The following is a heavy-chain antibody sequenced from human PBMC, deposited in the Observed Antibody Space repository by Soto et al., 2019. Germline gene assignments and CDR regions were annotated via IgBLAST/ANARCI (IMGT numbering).Heavy chain of an antibody. J-gene: IGHJ4*02. CDR2: IYHSGST. Sequence: QLQLQESGSGLVKPSQTLSLTCAVSGGSISSGGYSWSWIRQPPEKGLEWIGYIYHSGSTYYNPSLKSRVTISVDRSKNQFSLKLSSVTAADTAVYYCARAGGLGAVAVDYWGQGTLVTVSS. CDR3: ARAGGLGAVAVDY. V-gene: IGHV4-30-2*01. CDR1: GGSISSGGYS. D-gene: IGHD6-19*01.